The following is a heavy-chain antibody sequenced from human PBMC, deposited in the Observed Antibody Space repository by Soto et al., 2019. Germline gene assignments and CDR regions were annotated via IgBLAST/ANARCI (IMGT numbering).Heavy chain of an antibody. V-gene: IGHV4-59*01. J-gene: IGHJ5*02. CDR1: GGSISSYY. CDR2: IYYSGST. D-gene: IGHD3-22*01. CDR3: ARAWDSSGLLPRRFDP. Sequence: SETLSLTCTVSGGSISSYYWSWIRQPPGKGLEWIGYIYYSGSTNYNPSLKSRVTISVDTSKNQFSLKLSSVTAADTAVYYCARAWDSSGLLPRRFDPWGQGTLVTVSS.